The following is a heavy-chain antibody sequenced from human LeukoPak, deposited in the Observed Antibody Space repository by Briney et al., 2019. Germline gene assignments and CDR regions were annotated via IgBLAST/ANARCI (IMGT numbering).Heavy chain of an antibody. CDR2: IIPIFGTA. V-gene: IGHV1-69*05. CDR3: ARVAYGDFLNFDY. D-gene: IGHD4-17*01. CDR1: GGTFSSYS. J-gene: IGHJ4*02. Sequence: GASVKVSCKASGGTFSSYSISWVRQAPGQGLEWRGGIIPIFGTANYAQKFQGRVTITTDESTSTAYMELSSLRSEDTAVYYCARVAYGDFLNFDYWGQGTLVTVSS.